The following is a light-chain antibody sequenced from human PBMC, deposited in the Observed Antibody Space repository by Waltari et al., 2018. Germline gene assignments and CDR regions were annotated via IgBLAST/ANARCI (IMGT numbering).Light chain of an antibody. J-gene: IGKJ4*01. Sequence: NCKSSQSISDSSNNKDYLAWYQQKPGQPPKLLIYWAFTRESGVPDRFSGSGSETDFTLTITSLQAEDVAVYYCQQYLRFPLTFGGGTKVEI. CDR3: QQYLRFPLT. V-gene: IGKV4-1*01. CDR1: QSISDSSNNKDY. CDR2: WAF.